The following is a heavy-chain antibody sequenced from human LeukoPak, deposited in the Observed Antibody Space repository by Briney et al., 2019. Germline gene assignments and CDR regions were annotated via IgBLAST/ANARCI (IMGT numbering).Heavy chain of an antibody. D-gene: IGHD6-13*01. Sequence: GGSLRLSCEASGFTFSRYWMTWVRQAPGKGLEWVANIKPDGTKKTYVDSVKGRFIISRDNAKNSLYLQMNSLRADDTAVYYCATAPAAADSWWGQGTLVAVSS. CDR3: ATAPAAADSW. CDR2: IKPDGTKK. CDR1: GFTFSRYW. V-gene: IGHV3-7*01. J-gene: IGHJ4*02.